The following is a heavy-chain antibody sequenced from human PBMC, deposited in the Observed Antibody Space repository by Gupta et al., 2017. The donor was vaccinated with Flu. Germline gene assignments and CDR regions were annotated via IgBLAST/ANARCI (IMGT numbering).Heavy chain of an antibody. CDR2: ISSSGLST. CDR1: FTVSNYA. D-gene: IGHD1-26*01. J-gene: IGHJ4*02. CDR3: AKIGDTTGVDY. V-gene: IGHV3-23*01. Sequence: FTVSNYARNWVRQAPGKGLEWVSTISSSGLSTYYADSVKGRFTISRDNSKNTLYLQMNSMRAEDTAVYYCAKIGDTTGVDYWGQGTLVTVSS.